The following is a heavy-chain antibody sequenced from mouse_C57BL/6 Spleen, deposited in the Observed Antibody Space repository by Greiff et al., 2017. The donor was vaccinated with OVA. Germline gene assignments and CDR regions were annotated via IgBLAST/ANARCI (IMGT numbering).Heavy chain of an antibody. D-gene: IGHD2-4*01. J-gene: IGHJ2*01. CDR2: ISYSGST. V-gene: IGHV3-1*01. CDR3: ARKDYGYFDD. Sequence: VQLKESGPGMVKPSQSLSLTCTVTGYSITSGYDWHWIRHFPGNILEWMGFISYSGSTTYNPSLKSRISITHDTSKNHFFLKLNSVTTEDTATYYCARKDYGYFDDWGQGTTLTVSS. CDR1: GYSITSGYD.